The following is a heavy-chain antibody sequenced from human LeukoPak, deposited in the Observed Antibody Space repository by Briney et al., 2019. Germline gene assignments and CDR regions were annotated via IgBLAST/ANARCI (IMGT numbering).Heavy chain of an antibody. CDR1: GFTFSDYG. CDR2: ISGSGGST. Sequence: GGSLRLSCAASGFTFSDYGLHWVRQAPGKGLEWVSAISGSGGSTYYADSVKGRFTISRDNSKNTLYLQMNSLRAEDTAVYYCAPLRNGIAAAPQAFDYWGQGTLVTVSS. CDR3: APLRNGIAAAPQAFDY. D-gene: IGHD6-13*01. J-gene: IGHJ4*02. V-gene: IGHV3-23*01.